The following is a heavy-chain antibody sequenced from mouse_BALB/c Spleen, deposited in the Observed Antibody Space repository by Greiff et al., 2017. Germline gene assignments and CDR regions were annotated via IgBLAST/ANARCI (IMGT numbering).Heavy chain of an antibody. CDR1: GDSITSGY. CDR3: ASYYGSSPYWYFDV. CDR2: ISYSGST. D-gene: IGHD1-1*01. J-gene: IGHJ1*01. Sequence: VQLKESGPSLVKPSQTLSLTCSVTGDSITSGYWNWIRKFPGNKLEYMGYISYSGSTYYNPSLKSRISITRDTSKNQYYLQLNSVTTEDTATYYCASYYGSSPYWYFDVWGAGTTVTVS. V-gene: IGHV3-8*02.